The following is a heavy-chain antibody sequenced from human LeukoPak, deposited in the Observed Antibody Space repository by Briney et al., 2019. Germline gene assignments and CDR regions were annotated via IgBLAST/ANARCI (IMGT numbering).Heavy chain of an antibody. Sequence: SETLSLTCAVYGGSFSGYYWSWIRQPPGKGLEWIGEINHSGSTNYNPSLKSRVTISVDTSKNQFSLKLSSVTAADTAVYYCARDRRTWGLYRMDVWGKGTTVTVSS. CDR2: INHSGST. J-gene: IGHJ6*03. V-gene: IGHV4-34*01. CDR3: ARDRRTWGLYRMDV. D-gene: IGHD3-16*01. CDR1: GGSFSGYY.